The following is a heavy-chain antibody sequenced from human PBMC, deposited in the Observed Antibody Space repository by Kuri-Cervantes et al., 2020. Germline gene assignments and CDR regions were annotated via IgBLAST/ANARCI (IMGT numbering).Heavy chain of an antibody. J-gene: IGHJ1*01. CDR2: ISYDGSNK. CDR3: AKDVGYYDSSGYYSWGYFQH. Sequence: LSLTCAASGFTFSSYGMHWARQAPGKGLEWVAVISYDGSNKYYADSVKGRFTISRDNSKNTLYLQMNSLRAEDTAVYYCAKDVGYYDSSGYYSWGYFQHWGQGTLVTVSS. CDR1: GFTFSSYG. D-gene: IGHD3-22*01. V-gene: IGHV3-30*18.